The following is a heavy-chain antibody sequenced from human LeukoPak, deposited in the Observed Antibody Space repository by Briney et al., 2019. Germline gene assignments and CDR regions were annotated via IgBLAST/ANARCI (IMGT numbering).Heavy chain of an antibody. Sequence: GGSLRLSCAASGFTFNNYVMNWVGRAAGTRVGGCSSISGGGETTYYADSAKGRFTISRDNSQNTLYLQMNSLRAEDTAVYYCARDYADYVGYFFFDYWGQGTLVTVSS. CDR1: GFTFNNYV. V-gene: IGHV3-23*01. CDR2: ISGGGETT. CDR3: ARDYADYVGYFFFDY. D-gene: IGHD4-17*01. J-gene: IGHJ4*02.